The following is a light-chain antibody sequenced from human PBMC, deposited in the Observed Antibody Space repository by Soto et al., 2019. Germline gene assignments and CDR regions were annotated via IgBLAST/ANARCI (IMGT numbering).Light chain of an antibody. Sequence: DVVMTQSPLSLPVTLGQPASISCRSSQSLVSSNGNTFLIWFQQRPGQSPRRLIYKVSNRDSAVPDRFTGSGSGTDVTLEISRVEAEDVEVYYCMQATHWPWTFGQGTKVEIK. CDR2: KVS. J-gene: IGKJ1*01. CDR3: MQATHWPWT. CDR1: QSLVSSNGNTF. V-gene: IGKV2-30*01.